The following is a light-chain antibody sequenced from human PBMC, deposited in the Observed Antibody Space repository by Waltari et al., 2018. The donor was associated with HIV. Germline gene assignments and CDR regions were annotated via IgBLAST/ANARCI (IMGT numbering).Light chain of an antibody. CDR3: ASWDDSLNGVI. CDR2: RSD. CDR1: GSNIGNRT. J-gene: IGLJ2*01. V-gene: IGLV1-44*01. Sequence: QSVLTQPPSASGTPGQRVTRSCSGSGSNIGNRTVHWYQQLAGSAPKLLIYRSDLRPSGVPDRFSGSKSATSASLAISGLQSEDEATYYCASWDDSLNGVIFGGGTELTVI.